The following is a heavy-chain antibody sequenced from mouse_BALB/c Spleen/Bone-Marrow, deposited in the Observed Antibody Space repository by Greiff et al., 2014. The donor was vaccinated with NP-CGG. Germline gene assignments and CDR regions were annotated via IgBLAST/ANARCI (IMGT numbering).Heavy chain of an antibody. CDR1: GYRFNSFW. Sequence: QVQLQQSGADLMKPGASVKISYKATGYRFNSFWIEWVKQRPGHGLEWIGEILPGSGSTNFNEKFKGKATFTAYTSSNTAYMQISSLTSEDSAVYYCARLGIRSFDYWGQGTTLTVSS. D-gene: IGHD3-1*01. CDR3: ARLGIRSFDY. V-gene: IGHV1-9*01. J-gene: IGHJ2*01. CDR2: ILPGSGST.